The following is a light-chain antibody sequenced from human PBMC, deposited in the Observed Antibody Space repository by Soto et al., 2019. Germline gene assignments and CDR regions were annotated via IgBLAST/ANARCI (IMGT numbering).Light chain of an antibody. CDR3: QQYGSSPRT. CDR2: GAS. J-gene: IGKJ1*01. Sequence: EIVLTPSPGTLSLSPGERATLSCRASRGVSANYLAWYQQKPGQAPTLLIYGASIRAAGIPDRFSGSGSGTDFTLTIRRLEPEDFAVYYCQQYGSSPRTFGQGTKVDIK. V-gene: IGKV3-20*01. CDR1: RGVSANY.